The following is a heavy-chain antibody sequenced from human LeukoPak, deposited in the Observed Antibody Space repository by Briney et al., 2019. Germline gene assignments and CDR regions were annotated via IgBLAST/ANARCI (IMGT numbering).Heavy chain of an antibody. V-gene: IGHV1-2*06. CDR1: GYTFTGYY. J-gene: IGHJ4*02. CDR2: INPNSGGT. Sequence: ASVKVSCKASGYTFTGYYMHWVRQAPGQGLEWMGRINPNSGGTNYAQKFQGRVTITTDESTSTAYMELSSLRSEDTAVYYCARGFWSGYYFDYWGQGTLVTVSS. D-gene: IGHD3-3*01. CDR3: ARGFWSGYYFDY.